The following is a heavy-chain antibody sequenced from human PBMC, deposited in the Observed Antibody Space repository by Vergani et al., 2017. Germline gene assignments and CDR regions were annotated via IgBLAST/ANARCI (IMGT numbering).Heavy chain of an antibody. V-gene: IGHV3-23*01. Sequence: EVQLLESGGGLVQPGGSLRLSCAASGFTFSSYAMSWVRQAPGKGVEWVSSMSGSGGSTYYADSVKGRFTISRDDSKNMLYLQMNSLRAEDTAVYYCAKTVLVVVTADPYCFDDWGQGTLVTVSS. J-gene: IGHJ4*02. D-gene: IGHD2-21*02. CDR2: MSGSGGST. CDR1: GFTFSSYA. CDR3: AKTVLVVVTADPYCFDD.